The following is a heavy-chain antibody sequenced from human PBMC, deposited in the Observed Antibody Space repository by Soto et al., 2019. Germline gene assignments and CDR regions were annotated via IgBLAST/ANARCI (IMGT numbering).Heavy chain of an antibody. CDR1: GGAFSSYA. Sequence: SLKVSCKASGGAFSSYAISWVRQTPGQGLEWMGGIIPIFGTANYAQKFQGRVTITADESTSTAYMELSSLRSEDTAVYYCARGPAWGQADIIDYWGQRHLVTVSS. CDR3: ARGPAWGQADIIDY. V-gene: IGHV1-69*13. D-gene: IGHD5-12*01. J-gene: IGHJ4*02. CDR2: IIPIFGTA.